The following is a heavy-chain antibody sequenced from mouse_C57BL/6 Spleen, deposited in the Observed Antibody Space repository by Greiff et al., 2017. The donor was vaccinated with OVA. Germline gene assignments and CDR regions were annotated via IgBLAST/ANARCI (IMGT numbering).Heavy chain of an antibody. V-gene: IGHV14-1*01. J-gene: IGHJ3*01. CDR2: IDPEDGDT. D-gene: IGHD2-2*01. CDR1: GFNIKDDY. CDR3: TRDGYDAWFAY. Sequence: VQLQQSGAELVRPGASVKLSCTASGFNIKDDYMHWVKQRPEQGLEWIGRIDPEDGDTEYAPKFQGKATMTADTSSNTAYLQLSSLTSEDTAVYYCTRDGYDAWFAYWGQGTLVTVSA.